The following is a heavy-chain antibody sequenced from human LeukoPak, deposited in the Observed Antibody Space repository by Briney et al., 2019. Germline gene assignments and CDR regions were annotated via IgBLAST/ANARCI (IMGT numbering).Heavy chain of an antibody. V-gene: IGHV1-46*01. J-gene: IGHJ3*02. CDR3: ARVSWLLVRSGAFDI. Sequence: ASVKVSCKASGYTFTSYYMHWVRQAPGQGLEWMGIINPSGGSTSYAQKFQGRVTMTRDTSTSTVYMELSSLRSEDTAVYYCARVSWLLVRSGAFDIWGQGTMVTVSS. CDR1: GYTFTSYY. D-gene: IGHD6-13*01. CDR2: INPSGGST.